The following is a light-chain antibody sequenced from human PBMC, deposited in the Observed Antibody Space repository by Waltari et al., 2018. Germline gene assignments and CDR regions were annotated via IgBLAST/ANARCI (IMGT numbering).Light chain of an antibody. V-gene: IGLV1-51*02. Sequence: QSVLTQPPSVSAAPGPRATIPCSRSSSNIGQYYVSWYHQPPGTAPKLLIYENDHRPSGIPDRVSGSKSGTSATLGITGLQTGDEATYYCASWDSSLTGLFGGGTKLTVL. CDR2: END. CDR3: ASWDSSLTGL. J-gene: IGLJ2*01. CDR1: SSNIGQYY.